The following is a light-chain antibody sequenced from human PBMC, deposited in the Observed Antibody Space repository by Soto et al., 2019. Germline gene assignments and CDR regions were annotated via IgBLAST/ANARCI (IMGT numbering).Light chain of an antibody. CDR3: QSYDSSLTHVGGVI. J-gene: IGLJ2*01. Sequence: QSVLTQPPSVSGAPGQRVTISCTGSSSNIGAGYDVHWYQHLPGTAPKLLIYGNSNRPSGVPDRFSGSKSDTSASLAITGLQVEDDADYYCQSYDSSLTHVGGVIFGGGTKVTVL. CDR2: GNS. V-gene: IGLV1-40*01. CDR1: SSNIGAGYD.